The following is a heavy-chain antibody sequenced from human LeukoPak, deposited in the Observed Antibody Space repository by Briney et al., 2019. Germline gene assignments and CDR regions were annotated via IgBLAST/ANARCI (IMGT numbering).Heavy chain of an antibody. CDR3: AKVRFGVTARYHFDF. CDR1: GFTFSSYA. D-gene: IGHD3-10*01. Sequence: GGSLRLSCAASGFTFSSYAMTWVRQAPGKGLEWVSIISGSGGITHYADSVKGRFTISRDNSMQMFYLQINSLRAEDTAVYYCAKVRFGVTARYHFDFWGQGTLVTVSS. CDR2: ISGSGGIT. V-gene: IGHV3-23*01. J-gene: IGHJ4*02.